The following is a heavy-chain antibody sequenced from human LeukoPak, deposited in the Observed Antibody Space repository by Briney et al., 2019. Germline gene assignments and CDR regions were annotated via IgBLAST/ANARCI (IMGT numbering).Heavy chain of an antibody. V-gene: IGHV3-66*01. CDR1: GFTVSSNY. J-gene: IGHJ4*02. D-gene: IGHD3-10*01. CDR3: ARVGYYGSGSYYNVGYFDY. CDR2: IYSGGST. Sequence: GGSLRLSCAASGFTVSSNYMSWVRQAPGKGLEWVSVIYSGGSTYYADSVKGRFTISRDNSKNTLYLQMNSQRAEDTAVYYCARVGYYGSGSYYNVGYFDYWGQGTLVTVSS.